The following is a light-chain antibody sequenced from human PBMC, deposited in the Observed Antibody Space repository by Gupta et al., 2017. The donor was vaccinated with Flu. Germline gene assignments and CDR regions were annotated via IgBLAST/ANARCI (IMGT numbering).Light chain of an antibody. CDR3: KVWDSRSDDWV. J-gene: IGLJ3*02. CDR2: DDG. CDR1: NRGSKS. V-gene: IGLV3-21*02. Sequence: GETSSSAGGGSNRGSKSVHWYEQGPGQAPVLVVDDDGGRRSGITEGFSGSNCGNTATLTISRVEAGEEAEYYCKVWDSRSDDWVFGGGTKLTVL.